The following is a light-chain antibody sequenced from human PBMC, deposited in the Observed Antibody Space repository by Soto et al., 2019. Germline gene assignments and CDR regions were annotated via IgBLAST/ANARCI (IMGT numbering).Light chain of an antibody. CDR1: QTINTN. CDR3: QQCENWFLCT. Sequence: EIVMTQSPATLSVSLGARATLSCRASQTINTNLVWYQQKPGQPPRLLIYGASTRATGIPARFSGSGSGTEFIPTISSVQSEDAAIDYCQQCENWFLCTFGQGTKVEVK. V-gene: IGKV3-15*01. CDR2: GAS. J-gene: IGKJ1*01.